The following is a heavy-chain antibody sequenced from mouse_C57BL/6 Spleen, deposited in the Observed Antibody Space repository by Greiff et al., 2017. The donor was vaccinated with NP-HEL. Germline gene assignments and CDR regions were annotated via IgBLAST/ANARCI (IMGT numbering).Heavy chain of an antibody. D-gene: IGHD3-1*01. CDR3: ARGGGAYHWYFDV. Sequence: EVQLQESGPGLVKPSQSLSLTCSVTGYSITSGYYWNWIRQFPGNKLEWMGYISYDGSNNYNPSLKNRISITRDTSKNQFFLKLNSVTTEDTATYYCARGGGAYHWYFDVWGTGTTVTVSS. CDR2: ISYDGSN. J-gene: IGHJ1*03. CDR1: GYSITSGYY. V-gene: IGHV3-6*01.